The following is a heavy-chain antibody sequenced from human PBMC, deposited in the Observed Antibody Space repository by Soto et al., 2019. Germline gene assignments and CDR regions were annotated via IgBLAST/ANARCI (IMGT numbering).Heavy chain of an antibody. Sequence: PGGSLRLSCAASGFTFSSYGMHWVRQAPGKGLEWVAVISYDGSNKYYADSVKGRFTNSRDNSKNTLYLQMNSLRAEDTAVYYCAKDDALRYFASTYYYYGMDVWGQGTTVTVSS. J-gene: IGHJ6*02. D-gene: IGHD3-9*01. CDR1: GFTFSSYG. CDR2: ISYDGSNK. V-gene: IGHV3-30*18. CDR3: AKDDALRYFASTYYYYGMDV.